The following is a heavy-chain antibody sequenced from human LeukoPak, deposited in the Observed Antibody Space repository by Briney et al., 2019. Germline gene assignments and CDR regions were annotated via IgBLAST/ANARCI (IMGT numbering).Heavy chain of an antibody. CDR1: GYTFTGYY. V-gene: IGHV1-2*02. CDR3: ARDSPSEYYYGSESYGPYFDY. J-gene: IGHJ4*02. Sequence: ASVKVSCKASGYTFTGYYMHWVRQAPGQGLEWMGLINPNSGGTNYAQKFQGRVTMTRDTSISTAYMELSRLRSDDTAVYYCARDSPSEYYYGSESYGPYFDYWSQRTLVTVSS. CDR2: INPNSGGT. D-gene: IGHD3-10*01.